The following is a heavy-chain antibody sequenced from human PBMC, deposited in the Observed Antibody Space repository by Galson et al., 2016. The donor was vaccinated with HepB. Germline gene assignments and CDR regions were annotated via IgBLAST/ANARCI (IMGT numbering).Heavy chain of an antibody. CDR1: GGSLSTRHW. V-gene: IGHV4-4*02. Sequence: LSLTCAVSGGSLSTRHWWSWIRQTPGKGLEWIGEIYHTGTTNYNPSLKSRITMWLDKSKNQFSLKLNSVTATDTAAYYCASLGYCRGGDCYAVDWGQGTMFTVSS. CDR3: ASLGYCRGGDCYAVD. J-gene: IGHJ4*02. CDR2: IYHTGTT. D-gene: IGHD2-15*01.